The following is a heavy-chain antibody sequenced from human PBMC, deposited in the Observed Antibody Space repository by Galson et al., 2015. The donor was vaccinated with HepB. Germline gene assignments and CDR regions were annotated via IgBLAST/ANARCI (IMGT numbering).Heavy chain of an antibody. CDR2: ISGSGGST. V-gene: IGHV3-23*01. D-gene: IGHD1-26*01. CDR3: AKPWGVGGTPYYFDY. Sequence: SLRLSCAASEFTFSSYAMSWVRLAPGKGLEWVSGISGSGGSTNYADSVKGRFTISRDNSKSTLYLQMNSQRAEDTAVYYCAKPWGVGGTPYYFDYWGQGTLVTVSS. J-gene: IGHJ4*02. CDR1: EFTFSSYA.